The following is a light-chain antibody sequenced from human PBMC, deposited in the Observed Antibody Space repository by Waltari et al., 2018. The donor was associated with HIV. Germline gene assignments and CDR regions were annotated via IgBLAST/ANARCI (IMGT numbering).Light chain of an antibody. CDR1: SSNIRSNT. CDR2: SNA. V-gene: IGLV1-44*01. Sequence: QSVLTQPPSASGTPGQRVTISCSGSSSNIRSNTVSWYQQLPGTAPKLLIYSNAPRPSGVPDRVSGSKSGTSASLAISGLQSEDEADYYCAAWDDSLNGWVFGGGTKLTVL. J-gene: IGLJ3*02. CDR3: AAWDDSLNGWV.